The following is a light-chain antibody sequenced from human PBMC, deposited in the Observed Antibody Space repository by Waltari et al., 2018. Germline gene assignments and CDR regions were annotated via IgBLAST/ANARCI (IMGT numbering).Light chain of an antibody. CDR2: GAS. V-gene: IGKV3-15*01. J-gene: IGKJ3*01. Sequence: EIVMTQSPATLSVSPGERATLSCRASQTVASHLAWYQQKPGQAPRLLIFGASIRASGVPARFSGSGSGTDFTLTISSLQSEDFAVYFCQQYHNWPLGEITFGPGTKVDIK. CDR1: QTVASH. CDR3: QQYHNWPLGEIT.